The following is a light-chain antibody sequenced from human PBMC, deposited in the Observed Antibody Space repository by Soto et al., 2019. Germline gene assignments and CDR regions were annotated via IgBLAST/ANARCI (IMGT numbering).Light chain of an antibody. CDR2: GAS. V-gene: IGKV3-20*01. CDR3: QQYGISPPIT. Sequence: EIVLTQSPGTLSLSPGERVTLSCRASQSVSSNYLAWYQHKPGQAPRLLIYGASSRTTGIPDRFSGSGSGTDFTLTISRLEPEDFAVYYCQQYGISPPITFGQGTRLEI. J-gene: IGKJ5*01. CDR1: QSVSSNY.